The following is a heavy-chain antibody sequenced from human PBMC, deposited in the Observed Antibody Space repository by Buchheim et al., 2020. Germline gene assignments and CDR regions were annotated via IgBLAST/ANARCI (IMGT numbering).Heavy chain of an antibody. CDR2: IYYSGST. CDR1: VGSLSSGGYY. CDR3: ARERDYGGNRQFDY. D-gene: IGHD4-23*01. J-gene: IGHJ4*02. V-gene: IGHV4-31*03. Sequence: VQLQESRPRLVKPSQTLSLTCTVSVGSLSSGGYYCSWIRQHPGKGLEWIGYIYYSGSTYYNTSLKSRVTISVDTSKNQFSLKLSSVTAAETAVYYCARERDYGGNRQFDYWGQRTL.